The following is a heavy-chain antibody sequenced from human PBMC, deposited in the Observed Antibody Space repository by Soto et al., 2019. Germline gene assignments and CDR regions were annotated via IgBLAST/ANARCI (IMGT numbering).Heavy chain of an antibody. Sequence: EVQLLESGGTLVRPGGSLRLSCAASGFTFANYAMSWVRQAPGKGLEWVAAVNGRGSSTYYADSVKGRFTISKDNSKNTLYLQMNSLRAEDTALYYWEKGRYFDWLWRNWFDPWGQGTLVTVSS. CDR1: GFTFANYA. D-gene: IGHD3-9*01. CDR3: EKGRYFDWLWRNWFDP. V-gene: IGHV3-23*01. CDR2: VNGRGSST. J-gene: IGHJ5*02.